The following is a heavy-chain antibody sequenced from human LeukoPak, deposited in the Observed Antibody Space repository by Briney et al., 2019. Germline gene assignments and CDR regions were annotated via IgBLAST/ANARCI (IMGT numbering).Heavy chain of an antibody. Sequence: SETLSLTCTVSGGSISSSSYYWSWIRQPPGKGLEWIGEINHSGSTNYNPSLKSRVTISVDTSKNQFSLKLSSVTAADTAVYYCARGNYYGSGSYTYWGQGTLVTASS. D-gene: IGHD3-10*01. CDR3: ARGNYYGSGSYTY. CDR1: GGSISSSSYY. CDR2: INHSGST. J-gene: IGHJ4*02. V-gene: IGHV4-39*07.